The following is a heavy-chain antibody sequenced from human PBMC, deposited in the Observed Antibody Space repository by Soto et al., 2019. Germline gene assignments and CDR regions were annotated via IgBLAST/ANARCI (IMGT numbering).Heavy chain of an antibody. CDR3: ARGSELELNSPEYFQH. V-gene: IGHV1-46*01. CDR1: GYTFTSYY. Sequence: ASVKVSCKASGYTFTSYYMHWVRQAPGQGLEWMGIINPSGGSTSYAQKFQGRVTMTRDTSTSTVYMELSSLRSEDTAVYYCARGSELELNSPEYFQHWGQGTLVTVSS. CDR2: INPSGGST. D-gene: IGHD1-7*01. J-gene: IGHJ1*01.